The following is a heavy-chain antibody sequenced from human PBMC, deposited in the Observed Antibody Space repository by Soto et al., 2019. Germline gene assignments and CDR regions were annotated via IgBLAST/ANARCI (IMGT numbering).Heavy chain of an antibody. CDR3: ARSGGNHGDGHSYFDY. J-gene: IGHJ4*02. V-gene: IGHV4-61*01. CDR2: MFDSGST. D-gene: IGHD4-17*01. CDR1: GGSVSTGSDY. Sequence: NPSETLSLTCTVSGGSVSTGSDYWSWIRLPPGKGLEWVGCMFDSGSTDYNPSLKSRVTISADTSKNQFSLKLTSVTAADTAVYYCARSGGNHGDGHSYFDYWGQGILVTVSS.